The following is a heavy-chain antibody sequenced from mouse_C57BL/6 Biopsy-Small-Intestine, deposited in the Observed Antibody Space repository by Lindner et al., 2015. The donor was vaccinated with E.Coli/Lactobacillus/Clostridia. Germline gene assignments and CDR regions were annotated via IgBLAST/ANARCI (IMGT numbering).Heavy chain of an antibody. CDR1: GYAFTNYL. V-gene: IGHV1-54*01. D-gene: IGHD2-4*01. CDR2: INPGSGGT. CDR3: ARTYYDYHYFDY. Sequence: VQLQESGAELVRPGTSVKVSCKASGYAFTNYLIEWVKQRPGQGLEWIGVINPGSGGTNYNEKFKGKATLTADKSSSTAYMQLSSLTSEDSAVYFCARTYYDYHYFDYWGQGTTLTVSS. J-gene: IGHJ2*01.